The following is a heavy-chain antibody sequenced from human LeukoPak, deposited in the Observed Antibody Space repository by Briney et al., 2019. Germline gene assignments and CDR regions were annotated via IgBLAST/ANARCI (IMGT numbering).Heavy chain of an antibody. CDR3: ARASGLIWFGELLIHTGGAFDV. Sequence: SETLSLTCTVSGGSISSYYWSWIRQPAGKGLEWIGRIYTSGSTNYNPSLKSRVTMSVDTSKNQFSLKLSSVTAADTAVYYCARASGLIWFGELLIHTGGAFDVWGQGTMVTVSS. D-gene: IGHD3-10*01. CDR2: IYTSGST. V-gene: IGHV4-4*07. CDR1: GGSISSYY. J-gene: IGHJ3*01.